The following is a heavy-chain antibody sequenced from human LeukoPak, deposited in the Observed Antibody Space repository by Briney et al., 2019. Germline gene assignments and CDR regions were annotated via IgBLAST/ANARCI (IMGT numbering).Heavy chain of an antibody. V-gene: IGHV3-23*01. CDR3: AKEIYGDSTGGRFQH. Sequence: GGSLRLSCVASGFTFNDYAMNWVRQTPGKGLEWVSVMSGSGGSTYYADSVKGRFTISRDNSKNTLYLQMNSLRAEDTAVYYCAKEIYGDSTGGRFQHWGQGTLVTVSS. CDR2: MSGSGGST. CDR1: GFTFNDYA. D-gene: IGHD4-17*01. J-gene: IGHJ1*01.